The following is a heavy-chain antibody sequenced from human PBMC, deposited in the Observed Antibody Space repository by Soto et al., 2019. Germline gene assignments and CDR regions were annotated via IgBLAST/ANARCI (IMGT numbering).Heavy chain of an antibody. CDR3: ARNPYVRGNYYFFDP. V-gene: IGHV4-4*07. CDR2: IYIRGTT. D-gene: IGHD3-22*01. Sequence: SETLSLTCSVSGASIRSYFWSWVRQPAGQGLEWNGHIYIRGTTSYNPSLEGRVTLSLDTSKNPGSLVVTSVTAADTAVYYCARNPYVRGNYYFFDPWGQGTLVTVSA. CDR1: GASIRSYF. J-gene: IGHJ5*02.